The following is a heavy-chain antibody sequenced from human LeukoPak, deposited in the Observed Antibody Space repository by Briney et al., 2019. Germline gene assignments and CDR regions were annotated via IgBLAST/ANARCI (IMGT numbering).Heavy chain of an antibody. CDR1: GFTFSSYA. J-gene: IGHJ4*02. CDR2: ISYDGSNK. CDR3: ARDRAVAGLFDY. D-gene: IGHD6-19*01. V-gene: IGHV3-30*04. Sequence: GGSLRLSCAASGFTFSSYAMHWVRQAPGKGLEWVAVISYDGSNKYYADSMKGRFTISRDNSKNTLYLQMNSLRAEDTAVYYCARDRAVAGLFDYWGQGTLVTVSS.